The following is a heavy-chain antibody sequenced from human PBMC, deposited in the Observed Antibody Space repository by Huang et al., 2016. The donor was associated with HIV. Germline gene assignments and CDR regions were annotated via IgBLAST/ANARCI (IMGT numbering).Heavy chain of an antibody. CDR3: ARDRDFYDSSGYWGFNYFDY. Sequence: QVQLVQSGAEVKKPGASVKVSCKASGYAFTSYYMHWVRQAPGQGLEGMGMINPSGGSTSYTQKFQVRVTTTRDTSTNTVLMELSSLRSEDTAVYYCARDRDFYDSSGYWGFNYFDYWGQGTLVTVSS. CDR1: GYAFTSYY. CDR2: INPSGGST. V-gene: IGHV1-46*01. J-gene: IGHJ4*02. D-gene: IGHD3-22*01.